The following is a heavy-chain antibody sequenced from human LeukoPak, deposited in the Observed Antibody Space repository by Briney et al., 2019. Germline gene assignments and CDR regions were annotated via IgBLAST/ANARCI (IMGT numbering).Heavy chain of an antibody. J-gene: IGHJ5*02. CDR3: AGSRRITMVRGVKIPPFDP. CDR1: GGSLSGYY. V-gene: IGHV4-34*01. D-gene: IGHD3-10*01. Sequence: SETLSLTCAVYGGSLSGYYWSWIRQPPGKGLEWIGEINHSGSTNYNPSLKSRVTISVDTSKNQFSLKLSSVTAADTAVYYCAGSRRITMVRGVKIPPFDPWGQGTLVTVSS. CDR2: INHSGST.